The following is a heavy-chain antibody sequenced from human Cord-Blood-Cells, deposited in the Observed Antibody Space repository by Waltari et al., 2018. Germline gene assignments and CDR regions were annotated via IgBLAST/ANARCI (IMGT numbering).Heavy chain of an antibody. CDR2: IIPIFGTA. V-gene: IGHV1-69*06. CDR1: GGTFSSYA. J-gene: IGHJ4*02. D-gene: IGHD3-10*01. Sequence: QVQMGQSGAEVKKPGYSVKVSCEASGGTFSSYAISWVRQAPGQGLEGMGGIIPIFGTANYAQKFQGRGTITADKSTSTVYLELSSLRSEDTAVYYCAVKWVQGGMDYWGQGTLVTVSA. CDR3: AVKWVQGGMDY.